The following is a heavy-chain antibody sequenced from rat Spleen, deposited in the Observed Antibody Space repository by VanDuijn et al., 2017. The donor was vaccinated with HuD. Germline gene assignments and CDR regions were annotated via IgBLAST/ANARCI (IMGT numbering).Heavy chain of an antibody. CDR3: AKVGTRVSRFAY. J-gene: IGHJ3*01. D-gene: IGHD1-4*01. V-gene: IGHV5-7*01. CDR1: GFTFSDYN. Sequence: EVQLVESGGGLVQPGRSLKLSCAASGFTFSDYNMAWVRQAPKKGLEWVATISYDGGSTYYRDPVKGRFTISSDNAKSTLYLQMDSLRSEDTATYYCAKVGTRVSRFAYWGQGTLVTVSS. CDR2: ISYDGGST.